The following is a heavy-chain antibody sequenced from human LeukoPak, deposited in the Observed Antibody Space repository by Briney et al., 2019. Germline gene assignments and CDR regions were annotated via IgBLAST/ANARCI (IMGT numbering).Heavy chain of an antibody. CDR2: IIPIFGTA. Sequence: SVTVSCKASGGTFSSYAISWVRQAPGQGLEWMGGIIPIFGTANYAQKFQGRVTITADESTSTAYMELSSLRSEDTAVYYCARVLERRLDYYYGMDVWGQGTTVTVSS. CDR3: ARVLERRLDYYYGMDV. CDR1: GGTFSSYA. V-gene: IGHV1-69*13. J-gene: IGHJ6*02. D-gene: IGHD1-1*01.